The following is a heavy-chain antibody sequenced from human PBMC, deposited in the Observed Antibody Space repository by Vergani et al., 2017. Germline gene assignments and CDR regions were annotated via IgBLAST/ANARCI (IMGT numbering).Heavy chain of an antibody. D-gene: IGHD3-22*01. CDR1: GYTLTELS. Sequence: QVQLVQSGAEVKKPGASVKVSCKVSGYTLTELSMHWVRQAPGKGLEWMGWISAYNGNTNYAQKLQGRVTMTTDTSTSTAYMELRSLRSDDTAVYYCARDRGAGTYYYDISFAPWGQGTLVTVSS. CDR2: ISAYNGNT. CDR3: ARDRGAGTYYYDISFAP. J-gene: IGHJ5*02. V-gene: IGHV1-18*01.